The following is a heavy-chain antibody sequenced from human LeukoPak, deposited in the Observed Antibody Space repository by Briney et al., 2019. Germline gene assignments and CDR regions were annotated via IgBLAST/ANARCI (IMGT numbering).Heavy chain of an antibody. CDR2: INPNSGGT. Sequence: ASVKVSCKASGYTFTDYYMHWVRQAPGQGLERMGWINPNSGGTNYAQKFQGRVTMTRDTSISTAYMELSRLRSDDTAVYYCARHSYYYDSSGYYQNWFDPWGQGTLVTVSS. CDR1: GYTFTDYY. CDR3: ARHSYYYDSSGYYQNWFDP. J-gene: IGHJ5*02. D-gene: IGHD3-22*01. V-gene: IGHV1-2*02.